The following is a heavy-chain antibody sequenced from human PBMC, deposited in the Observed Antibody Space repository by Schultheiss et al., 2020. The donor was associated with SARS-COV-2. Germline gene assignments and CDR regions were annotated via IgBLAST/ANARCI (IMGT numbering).Heavy chain of an antibody. J-gene: IGHJ4*02. V-gene: IGHV4-34*01. CDR3: AREAVITGTTGGYFDY. CDR2: INHRGST. D-gene: IGHD1-7*01. CDR1: GGSFSGYY. Sequence: SETLSLTCAVYGGSFSGYYWSWIRQPPGKGLEWIGEINHRGSTNYNPSLKSRVTISVDKSKNQFSLKLSSVTAADTAVYYCAREAVITGTTGGYFDYWGQGTLVTVSS.